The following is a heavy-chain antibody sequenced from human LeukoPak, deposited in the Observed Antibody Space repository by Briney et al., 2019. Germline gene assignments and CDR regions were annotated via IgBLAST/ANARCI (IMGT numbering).Heavy chain of an antibody. J-gene: IGHJ3*02. Sequence: PGGSLRLSCAASGFTFSSYSMNWVRQAPGKGLEWVSSISSSSSYIYYADSVKGRFTISRDNAKNSLYLQMNSLRAEDTAVYYCARDGPLGAAGGGDAFDIWGQGTMVTVSS. CDR3: ARDGPLGAAGGGDAFDI. V-gene: IGHV3-21*01. D-gene: IGHD6-13*01. CDR2: ISSSSSYI. CDR1: GFTFSSYS.